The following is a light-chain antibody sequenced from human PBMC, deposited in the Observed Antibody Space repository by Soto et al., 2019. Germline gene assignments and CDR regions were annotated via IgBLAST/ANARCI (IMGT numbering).Light chain of an antibody. CDR1: QNISSY. J-gene: IGKJ2*01. CDR3: QHCYSSPYT. Sequence: DIQMTQSPSSLSASVGDRVTVTCRASQNISSYLNWYQQKPGKAPKLLIYSASTLQSGVPSRFRGSGSGTDFTLIISSPQAEDFSTYYCQHCYSSPYTFCQGTNLEIK. CDR2: SAS. V-gene: IGKV1-39*01.